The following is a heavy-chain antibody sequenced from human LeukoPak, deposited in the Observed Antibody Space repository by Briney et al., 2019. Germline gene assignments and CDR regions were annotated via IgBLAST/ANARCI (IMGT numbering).Heavy chain of an antibody. J-gene: IGHJ4*02. CDR2: IIPIFGTA. Sequence: SVKVSCKASGGTFSSYAISWVRQPPGQGLEWMGGIIPIFGTANYAQKFQGRVTITTDESTSTAYMELSSLRSEDTAVYYCARDTRTVMSGYDYGYFDYWGQGTLVTVSS. D-gene: IGHD5-12*01. CDR3: ARDTRTVMSGYDYGYFDY. V-gene: IGHV1-69*05. CDR1: GGTFSSYA.